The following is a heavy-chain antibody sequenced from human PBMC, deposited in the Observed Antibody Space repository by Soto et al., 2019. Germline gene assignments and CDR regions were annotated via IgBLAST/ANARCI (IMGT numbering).Heavy chain of an antibody. D-gene: IGHD3-3*01. CDR1: GFTFSYHA. V-gene: IGHV3-30-3*01. CDR3: ARDVGPITIFGEALSGYFDF. Sequence: GGSLRLSCAASGFTFSYHAMHWVRQAPGKGLEWVAVISYDGSNKYYADSVKGRFTISRDNAKDSLSLQMNSLRGEDTAFYYCARDVGPITIFGEALSGYFDFWGQGTLVTVSS. CDR2: ISYDGSNK. J-gene: IGHJ4*02.